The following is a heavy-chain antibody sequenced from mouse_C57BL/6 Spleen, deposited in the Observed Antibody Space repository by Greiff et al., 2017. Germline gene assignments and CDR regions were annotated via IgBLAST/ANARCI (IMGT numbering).Heavy chain of an antibody. D-gene: IGHD4-1*01. Sequence: QVQLKESGAELARPGASVKLSCKASGYTFTSYGISWVKQRTGQGLEWIGEIYPRSGNTYYNEKFKGKATLTADKSSSTAYMALRSLTSEDSAVYFCARAWDYAMDYWGQGTSVTVSS. CDR2: IYPRSGNT. CDR3: ARAWDYAMDY. J-gene: IGHJ4*01. CDR1: GYTFTSYG. V-gene: IGHV1-81*01.